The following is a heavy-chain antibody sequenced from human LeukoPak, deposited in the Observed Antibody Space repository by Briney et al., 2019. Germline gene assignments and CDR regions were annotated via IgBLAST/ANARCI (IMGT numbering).Heavy chain of an antibody. Sequence: PSETLSLTCTVSGGSISSSSYYWSWIRQPAGKGLEWIGRIYTSGSTNYNPSLKSRVTMSVDTSKNQFSLKLSSVTAADTAVYYCAKDNYSNYGGWFDPWGQGTLVTVSS. V-gene: IGHV4-61*02. J-gene: IGHJ5*02. CDR3: AKDNYSNYGGWFDP. D-gene: IGHD4-11*01. CDR1: GGSISSSSYY. CDR2: IYTSGST.